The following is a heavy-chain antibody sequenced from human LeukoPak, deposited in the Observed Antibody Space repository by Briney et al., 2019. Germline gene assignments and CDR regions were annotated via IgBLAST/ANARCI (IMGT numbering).Heavy chain of an antibody. CDR2: MSYGGGST. CDR1: GFTFSSYA. J-gene: IGHJ4*02. D-gene: IGHD2-21*02. V-gene: IGHV3-23*01. Sequence: GGSLRLSCTASGFTFSSYAMNWVRQAPGKGLEWVSFMSYGGGSTYYADSVKGRFTISRDNSKSTLYLQMNSLRAEDTAVYYCVREDTPATANYWGQGTLVTISS. CDR3: VREDTPATANY.